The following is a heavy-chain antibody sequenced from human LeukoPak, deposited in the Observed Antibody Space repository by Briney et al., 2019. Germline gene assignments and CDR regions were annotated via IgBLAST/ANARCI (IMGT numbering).Heavy chain of an antibody. CDR3: ARGWDYDILTGYHYFDY. CDR2: IYYSGST. Sequence: SQTLSLTCTVSGGSISSGGYYWGWIRQPPGKGLEWIGSIYYSGSTYYNPSLKSRVTISVDTSKNQFSLKLSSVTAADTAVYYCARGWDYDILTGYHYFDYWGQGTLVTVSS. CDR1: GGSISSGGYY. J-gene: IGHJ4*02. V-gene: IGHV4-39*07. D-gene: IGHD3-9*01.